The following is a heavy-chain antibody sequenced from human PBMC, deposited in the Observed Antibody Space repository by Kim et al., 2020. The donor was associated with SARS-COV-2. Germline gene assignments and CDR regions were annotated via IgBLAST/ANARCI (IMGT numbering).Heavy chain of an antibody. Sequence: GGSLRLSCAASGFTFSSYAMHWVRQAPGKGLEWVAVISYDGSNKYYADSVKGRFTISRDNSKNTLYLQMNSLRAEDTAVYYCARDYDILTGYFSYWGQGTLVTVSS. CDR2: ISYDGSNK. V-gene: IGHV3-30*04. D-gene: IGHD3-9*01. J-gene: IGHJ4*02. CDR1: GFTFSSYA. CDR3: ARDYDILTGYFSY.